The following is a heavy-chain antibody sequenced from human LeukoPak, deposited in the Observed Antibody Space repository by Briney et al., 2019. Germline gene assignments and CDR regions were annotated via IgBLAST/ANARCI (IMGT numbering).Heavy chain of an antibody. D-gene: IGHD3-10*01. V-gene: IGHV4-39*01. CDR3: ARTRYYYNSRSYGAPYYFDY. J-gene: IGHJ4*02. CDR2: IYYSGNT. Sequence: SETLSLTCTVSGGSISSSSYYWGWIRQPPGKGLEWIGSIYYSGNTYYNPSLESRVSISVDTSKNQFSLKLSSVTAADTAVYYCARTRYYYNSRSYGAPYYFDYWGQGTLVTVSS. CDR1: GGSISSSSYY.